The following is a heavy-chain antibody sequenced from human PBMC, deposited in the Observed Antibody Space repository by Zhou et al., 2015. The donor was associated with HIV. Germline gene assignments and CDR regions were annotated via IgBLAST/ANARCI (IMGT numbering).Heavy chain of an antibody. D-gene: IGHD4-17*01. J-gene: IGHJ4*02. V-gene: IGHV1-8*01. CDR1: GYTFISYD. Sequence: QVQLVQSGAEVKKPGASVKVSCKASGYTFISYDINWVRQATGQGLEWMGWMNPNSGNTGYAQKFQGRVTMTGNTSIRTVYMELSSLRSEDTAVYYCARRGVTTVTYFDYWGQGTLVTVSS. CDR3: ARRGVTTVTYFDY. CDR2: MNPNSGNT.